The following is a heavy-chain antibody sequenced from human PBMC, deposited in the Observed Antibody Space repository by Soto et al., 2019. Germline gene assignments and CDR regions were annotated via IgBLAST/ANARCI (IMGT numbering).Heavy chain of an antibody. CDR1: GGTFSSYA. Sequence: QVQLVQSGAEVKKPGSSVKVSCKASGGTFSSYAISWVRQAPGQGLEWMGGIIPIFGTADYAQKFQGRVTMTADYSTSTGNMELSSLRSEDTPVYYCASHYDSSGYYYHGLDYWGQGTLGTDSS. CDR2: IIPIFGTA. V-gene: IGHV1-69*12. D-gene: IGHD3-22*01. J-gene: IGHJ4*02. CDR3: ASHYDSSGYYYHGLDY.